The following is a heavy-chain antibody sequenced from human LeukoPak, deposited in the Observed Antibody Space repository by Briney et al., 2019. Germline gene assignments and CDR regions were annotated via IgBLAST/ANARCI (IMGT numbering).Heavy chain of an antibody. J-gene: IGHJ6*02. CDR3: ARDFWSGYSHYYGMDV. D-gene: IGHD3-3*01. V-gene: IGHV1-18*01. CDR2: LSAYNGNT. Sequence: ASVKVSCKASGYTFTSYGISWVRQAPGQGLEWMGWLSAYNGNTNYAQKLQGRVTMTTDTSTSTAYMELRSLRSDDTAVYYCARDFWSGYSHYYGMDVWGQGTTVTVSS. CDR1: GYTFTSYG.